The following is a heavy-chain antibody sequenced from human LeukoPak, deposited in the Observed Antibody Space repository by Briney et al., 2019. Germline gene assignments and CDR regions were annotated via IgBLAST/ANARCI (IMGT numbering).Heavy chain of an antibody. Sequence: PSETLSLTCTASGGSISSYYWSWIRQPPGKGLEWIGYIYYSRSTNYNPSLKSRVTISVDTSKNQFSLKLSSVTAADTAVYYCARRGGVAGALDYWGQGTLVTVSS. CDR2: IYYSRST. D-gene: IGHD6-19*01. J-gene: IGHJ4*02. V-gene: IGHV4-59*08. CDR3: ARRGGVAGALDY. CDR1: GGSISSYY.